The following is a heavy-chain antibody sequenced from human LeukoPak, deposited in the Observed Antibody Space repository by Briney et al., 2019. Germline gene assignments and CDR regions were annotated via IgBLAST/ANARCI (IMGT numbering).Heavy chain of an antibody. CDR3: ARDHTGIDYDFWSGYYTGGADAFDI. V-gene: IGHV4-4*07. CDR2: IYTSGST. CDR1: GGSISSYY. D-gene: IGHD3-3*01. Sequence: SETLSLTCTVSGGSISSYYWSWIRQPAGKGLEWIGRIYTSGSTYYNPSLKSRVTISVDTSKNQFSLKLSSVTAADTAVYYCARDHTGIDYDFWSGYYTGGADAFDIWGQGTMVTVSS. J-gene: IGHJ3*02.